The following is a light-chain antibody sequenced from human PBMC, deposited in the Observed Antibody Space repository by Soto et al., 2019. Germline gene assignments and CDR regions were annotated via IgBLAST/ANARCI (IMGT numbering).Light chain of an antibody. CDR2: EVS. Sequence: QPVLTQPASVSESPGQSITISCTGSTSDVGGYKFVSWYQHHPGKAPKLLVYEVSNLASGVSNRFSGSRSGDTASLTIFGLQAEDEADYYCSSYTRTSTPYVFGTGTQLTVL. CDR1: TSDVGGYKF. J-gene: IGLJ1*01. CDR3: SSYTRTSTPYV. V-gene: IGLV2-14*01.